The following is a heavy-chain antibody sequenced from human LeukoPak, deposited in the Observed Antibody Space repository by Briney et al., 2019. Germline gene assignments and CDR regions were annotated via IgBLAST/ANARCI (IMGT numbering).Heavy chain of an antibody. D-gene: IGHD3-3*01. J-gene: IGHJ4*02. CDR1: GFTFSSYW. CDR2: RKQDGSEK. CDR3: AREEEYYDFWSGYSN. V-gene: IGHV3-7*01. Sequence: GGSLRLSCAASGFTFSSYWMSWVRQAPGKGLEWVANRKQDGSEKYYVDSVKGRFTISRDNAKNSLYLQMNSLRAEDTAVYYCAREEEYYDFWSGYSNWGQGTLVTVSS.